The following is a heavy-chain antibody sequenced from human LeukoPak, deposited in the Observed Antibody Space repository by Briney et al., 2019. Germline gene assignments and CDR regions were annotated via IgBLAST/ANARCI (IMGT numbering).Heavy chain of an antibody. CDR2: INPNSGGT. D-gene: IGHD6-13*01. CDR3: ARVGYSSSWPDFDY. Sequence: ASVKVSCKASGYTFTGYYMHWVRQAPGQGLEWMGWINPNSGGTNYAQKFQGRVTVTRDTSISTAYMELSRLRSDDTAVYYCARVGYSSSWPDFDYWGQGTLVTVSS. V-gene: IGHV1-2*02. CDR1: GYTFTGYY. J-gene: IGHJ4*02.